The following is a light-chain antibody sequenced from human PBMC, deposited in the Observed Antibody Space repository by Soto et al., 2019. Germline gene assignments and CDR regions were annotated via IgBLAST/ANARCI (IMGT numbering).Light chain of an antibody. CDR2: GAS. CDR3: QQRSNWPLT. Sequence: DIVLTQSPGALSLSPGERLTLSCRASQSVSSSYVAWYQQKPGQAPRLLIYGASDRATGIPDRFSGSGSGRDFTLTISRLEPEYFAVYYCQQRSNWPLTFGGGTKVDIK. V-gene: IGKV3D-20*02. J-gene: IGKJ4*01. CDR1: QSVSSSY.